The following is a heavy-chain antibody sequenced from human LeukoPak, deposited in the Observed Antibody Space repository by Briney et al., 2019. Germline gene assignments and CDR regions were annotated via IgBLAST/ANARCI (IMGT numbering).Heavy chain of an antibody. CDR3: ARGQYSPDY. V-gene: IGHV3-33*07. CDR2: IWYDGSNK. Sequence: GGSLRLACAAAGFTFSRYGMGWVRQEPGKGREWVAVIWYDGSNKYYTDSVKGRFTISRDNSKNTLYLQMNSLRAEDTAVYYCARGQYSPDYWGQGALVTVSS. CDR1: GFTFSRYG. J-gene: IGHJ4*02. D-gene: IGHD2-15*01.